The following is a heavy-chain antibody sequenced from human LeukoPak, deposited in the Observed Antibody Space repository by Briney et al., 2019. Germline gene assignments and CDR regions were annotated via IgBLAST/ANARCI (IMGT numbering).Heavy chain of an antibody. V-gene: IGHV1-46*01. D-gene: IGHD3-22*01. CDR3: ARDNFYYYDSSGYFDAFDI. Sequence: ASVKVSCKASGYTFTSYYMHWVRQAPGQGLEWMGIINPSSGSTSYAQKFQGRVTMTRDTSTSTVYMELSSLRSEDTAVYYCARDNFYYYDSSGYFDAFDIWGQGTMVTVSS. CDR1: GYTFTSYY. CDR2: INPSSGST. J-gene: IGHJ3*02.